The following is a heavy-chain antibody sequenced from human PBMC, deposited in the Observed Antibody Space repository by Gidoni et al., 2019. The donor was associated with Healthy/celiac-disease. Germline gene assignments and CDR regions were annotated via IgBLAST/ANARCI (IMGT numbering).Heavy chain of an antibody. D-gene: IGHD3-3*01. CDR2: ISAYNGNT. CDR1: GYTFTSYG. J-gene: IGHJ6*02. CDR3: ARGEIFGVVITPYYYYGMDV. V-gene: IGHV1-18*04. Sequence: QVQLVQSGAEVKKPGASVKVSCKASGYTFTSYGTSWVRQAPGQGLEWMGWISAYNGNTNYAQKLQGRVTMTTDTSTSTAYMELRSLRSDDTAVYYCARGEIFGVVITPYYYYGMDVWGQGTTVTVSS.